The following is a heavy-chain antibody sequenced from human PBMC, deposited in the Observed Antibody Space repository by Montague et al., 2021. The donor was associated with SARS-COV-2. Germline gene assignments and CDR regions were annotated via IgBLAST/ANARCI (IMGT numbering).Heavy chain of an antibody. Sequence: PALVKPTQTLTLTCTFSGFSLSTSGVGVSWIRQPPGKAMEWLALIYWDADKRYSPSLTTRITISKDTSKNQVVLTMTNMDPVDTVTYYSADRLASHYEINDHVWCPFDYWGQGTLVTVSS. CDR3: ADRLASHYEINDHVWCPFDY. CDR2: IYWDADK. D-gene: IGHD4/OR15-4a*01. V-gene: IGHV2-5*02. J-gene: IGHJ4*02. CDR1: GFSLSTSGVG.